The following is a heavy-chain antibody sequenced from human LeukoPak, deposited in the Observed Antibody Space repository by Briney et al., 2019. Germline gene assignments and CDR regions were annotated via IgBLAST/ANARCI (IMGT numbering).Heavy chain of an antibody. Sequence: GASVKVSCKASGGTFSSYAISWVRQAPGQGLEWMGGIIPIFGTANYAQKFQGRVTITTDESTSTAYMELSSLRSEDTAVYYCAGGSTGGYSYGLARKDWGYYYMDVWGKGTTVTVSS. D-gene: IGHD5-18*01. CDR2: IIPIFGTA. CDR1: GGTFSSYA. J-gene: IGHJ6*03. V-gene: IGHV1-69*05. CDR3: AGGSTGGYSYGLARKDWGYYYMDV.